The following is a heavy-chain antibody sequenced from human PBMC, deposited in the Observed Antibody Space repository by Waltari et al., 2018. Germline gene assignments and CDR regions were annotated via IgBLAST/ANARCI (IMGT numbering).Heavy chain of an antibody. D-gene: IGHD3-16*01. Sequence: QVQLQESGPRLVEPWETLSLTCRISGVSISDYYWSWIRQPAGKGLEFIGRVYPTATTDYNPSLRSRATVSVDKSKNHFSLSLTSVTAADTAIYYCARGYSDDGGEYFQHWGQGTLVSVSS. V-gene: IGHV4-4*07. CDR3: ARGYSDDGGEYFQH. CDR1: GVSISDYY. CDR2: VYPTATT. J-gene: IGHJ1*01.